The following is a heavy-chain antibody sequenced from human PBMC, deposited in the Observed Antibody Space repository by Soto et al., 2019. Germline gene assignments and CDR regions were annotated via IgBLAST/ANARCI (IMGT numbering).Heavy chain of an antibody. CDR1: GFTFSSYG. CDR2: ISYDGSNK. CDR3: AKPSMIVVVSAGVYFDY. Sequence: PGGSLRLSCAASGFTFSSYGMHWVRQAPGKGLEWVAVISYDGSNKYYADSVKGRFTISRDNSKNTLYLQMNSLRAEDTAVYYCAKPSMIVVVSAGVYFDYWGQGTLVTVSS. J-gene: IGHJ4*02. D-gene: IGHD3-22*01. V-gene: IGHV3-30*18.